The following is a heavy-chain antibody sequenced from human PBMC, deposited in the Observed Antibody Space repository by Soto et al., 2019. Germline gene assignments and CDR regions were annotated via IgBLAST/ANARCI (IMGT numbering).Heavy chain of an antibody. V-gene: IGHV3-23*01. CDR2: ISGTGSRT. J-gene: IGHJ6*02. CDR1: GFSFSDYA. D-gene: IGHD5-18*01. Sequence: EVQVLESGGGLVQPGGSLRLSCAASGFSFSDYAMSWVRQAPGKGLEWVSGISGTGSRTSYADSVRGRFTVSRDNSNNTLSLQMNSLRAEDTAVYYCAKGGRYTYGYGDYSYAMDVWGQGTTVTVSS. CDR3: AKGGRYTYGYGDYSYAMDV.